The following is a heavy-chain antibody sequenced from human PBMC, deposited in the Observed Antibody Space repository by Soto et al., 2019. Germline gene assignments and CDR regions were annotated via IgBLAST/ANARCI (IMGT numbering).Heavy chain of an antibody. V-gene: IGHV4-39*01. J-gene: IGHJ4*02. Sequence: QLQLQESGPGLVKPSETLSLTCTVSGGSINSSSYHWGWIRQPPGKGLEWIGSIYYSVTTYYNPSPKSRVTISVDTSKNQFSLKLSSVTAADTAVYYCARSISVAMDFWGQGTLVTVSS. CDR3: ARSISVAMDF. CDR2: IYYSVTT. D-gene: IGHD6-19*01. CDR1: GGSINSSSYH.